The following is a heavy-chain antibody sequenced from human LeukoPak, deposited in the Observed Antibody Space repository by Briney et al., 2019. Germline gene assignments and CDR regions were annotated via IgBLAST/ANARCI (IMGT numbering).Heavy chain of an antibody. Sequence: SETLSLTCAVSGGSISSSNWWRWVRPPPGKGLEWFGEIYHSGSTNYNPSLKRRVTISVDKSKKQFSLKLSSVTAADTAVYYCARVVPAAIVSGYFDYWGQGTLVTVSS. D-gene: IGHD2-2*01. V-gene: IGHV4-4*02. CDR2: IYHSGST. CDR3: ARVVPAAIVSGYFDY. J-gene: IGHJ4*02. CDR1: GGSISSSNW.